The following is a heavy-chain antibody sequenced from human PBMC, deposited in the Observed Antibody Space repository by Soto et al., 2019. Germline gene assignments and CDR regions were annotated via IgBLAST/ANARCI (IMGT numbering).Heavy chain of an antibody. V-gene: IGHV1-18*01. CDR3: SRVIMVGGWFVPNYCDGVDV. CDR1: GYTFSNYG. Sequence: QVQLVQSGAEVKKPGASVTVSCKTSGYTFSNYGINWVRQAPGQGLEWLGWISGYNGNTNYAQTVQGRVTMTTDTSTGTVYMELRSLKSDDTAVYYCSRVIMVGGWFVPNYCDGVDVWGLWTAVTASS. D-gene: IGHD3-3*01. CDR2: ISGYNGNT. J-gene: IGHJ6*02.